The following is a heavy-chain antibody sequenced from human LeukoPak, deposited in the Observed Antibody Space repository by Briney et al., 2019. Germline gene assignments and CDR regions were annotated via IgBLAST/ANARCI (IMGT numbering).Heavy chain of an antibody. CDR3: AREGYYGSGSPPSLYFDY. J-gene: IGHJ4*02. CDR2: TSSDINVK. Sequence: GGSLGLSCAASGFTFRNYVTHWVRQAPGKGLEWVAVTSSDINVKLYADSVKGRFTISRDNSRSTLYLQMNSLRPEDTAIYYCAREGYYGSGSPPSLYFDYWGQGTLVTVSS. D-gene: IGHD3-10*01. V-gene: IGHV3-30-3*01. CDR1: GFTFRNYV.